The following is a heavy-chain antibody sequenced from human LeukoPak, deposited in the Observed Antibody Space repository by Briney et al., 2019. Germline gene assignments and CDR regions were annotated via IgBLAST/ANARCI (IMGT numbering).Heavy chain of an antibody. J-gene: IGHJ4*02. Sequence: GASVKVSCKASGYTFTVYYLHWVRQAPGQGLEWMGWINPNSGGTHFAQRFQGRVTMTRDTSISTAYMELSRLRSDDTAVYYCARAPSGYDSFDYWGQGTLVTVSS. V-gene: IGHV1-2*02. D-gene: IGHD5-12*01. CDR1: GYTFTVYY. CDR3: ARAPSGYDSFDY. CDR2: INPNSGGT.